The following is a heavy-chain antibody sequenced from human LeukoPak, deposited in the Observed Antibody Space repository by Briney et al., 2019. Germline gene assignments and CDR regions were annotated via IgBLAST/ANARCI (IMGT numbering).Heavy chain of an antibody. Sequence: GGSLRRSCAASGFTFSSYAMSWVRQAPGKGLEWVSAISGSGGSTYYADSVKGRFTISRDNSKNTLYLQMNSLRAEDTAVYYCTTVHDMGHSDYWGQGALVTVSS. CDR3: TTVHDMGHSDY. D-gene: IGHD3-16*01. V-gene: IGHV3-23*01. CDR1: GFTFSSYA. CDR2: ISGSGGST. J-gene: IGHJ4*02.